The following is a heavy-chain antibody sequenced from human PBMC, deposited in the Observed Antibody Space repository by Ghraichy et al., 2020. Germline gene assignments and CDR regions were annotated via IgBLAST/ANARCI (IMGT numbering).Heavy chain of an antibody. CDR1: GYTFTSYG. CDR2: ISAYNGNT. D-gene: IGHD6-19*01. J-gene: IGHJ4*02. CDR3: AREGRLPGYSSGWSDY. Sequence: ASVKVSCKASGYTFTSYGISWVRQAPGQGLEWMGWISAYNGNTNYAQKLQGRVTMTTDTSTSTAYMELRSLRSDDTAVYYCAREGRLPGYSSGWSDYWGQGTLVTVSS. V-gene: IGHV1-18*04.